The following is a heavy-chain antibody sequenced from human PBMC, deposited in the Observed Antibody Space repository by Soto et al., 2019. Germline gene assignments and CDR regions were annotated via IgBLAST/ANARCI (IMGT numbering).Heavy chain of an antibody. V-gene: IGHV1-8*01. Sequence: ASVKVSCKTSGYTFTSYDVYWVRQAPGQGLEWMGWMNPNNGNTYYAQKFQGRVTMTRNTSISTAFMELSRLRSDDTAVYYCARNGITGTFRAYLDYFDYWGQGTLVTVSS. CDR1: GYTFTSYD. CDR3: ARNGITGTFRAYLDYFDY. J-gene: IGHJ4*02. D-gene: IGHD1-20*01. CDR2: MNPNNGNT.